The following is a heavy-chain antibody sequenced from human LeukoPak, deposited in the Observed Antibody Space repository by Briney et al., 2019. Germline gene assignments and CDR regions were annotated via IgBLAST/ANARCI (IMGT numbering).Heavy chain of an antibody. CDR1: GFTFSSYG. CDR3: ARDIAGGDSAWFDP. Sequence: GGSLRLSCAASGFTFSSYGMHWVRQAPGKGLEWVAFIRYDGSNKYYADSVKGRFTISRDNSKNTLYLQMNSLRSDDTAVYYCARDIAGGDSAWFDPWGQGTLVTVSS. CDR2: IRYDGSNK. J-gene: IGHJ5*02. D-gene: IGHD1-26*01. V-gene: IGHV3-30*02.